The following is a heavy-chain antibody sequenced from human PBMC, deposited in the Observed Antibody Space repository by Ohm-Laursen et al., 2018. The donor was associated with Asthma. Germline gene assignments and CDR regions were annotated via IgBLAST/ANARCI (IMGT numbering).Heavy chain of an antibody. V-gene: IGHV3-23*01. CDR2: ISGSSGRT. J-gene: IGHJ4*02. Sequence: SLRLSCAASGFPFSSSPMTWVRQAPGKGLEYVSSISGSSGRTYYADSVKGRFTISRDNSKNTLDLQMNSLRVEDTAAYFCVRVARMESGYWGQGALVTVSS. CDR3: VRVARMESGY. D-gene: IGHD2-8*01. CDR1: GFPFSSSP.